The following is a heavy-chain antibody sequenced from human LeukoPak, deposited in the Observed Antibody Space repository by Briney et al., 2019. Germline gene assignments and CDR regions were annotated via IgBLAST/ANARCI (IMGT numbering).Heavy chain of an antibody. J-gene: IGHJ5*02. V-gene: IGHV3-48*03. Sequence: GGSLRLSCAASGFTFSSYEMNWVRQAPGKGLEWVSYISSSGSTIYYADSVKGRFTISRDNSKNTLYLQMNSLRAEDTAVYYCARAQGFGEDWFDPWGQGTLVTVSS. CDR2: ISSSGSTI. CDR3: ARAQGFGEDWFDP. D-gene: IGHD3-10*01. CDR1: GFTFSSYE.